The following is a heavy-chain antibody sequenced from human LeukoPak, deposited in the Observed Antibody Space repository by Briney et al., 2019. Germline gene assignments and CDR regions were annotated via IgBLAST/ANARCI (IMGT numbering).Heavy chain of an antibody. D-gene: IGHD5-18*01. J-gene: IGHJ4*02. CDR3: ARDPGSYGPSYYFDY. V-gene: IGHV1-46*01. CDR2: INASGGST. Sequence: ASVTVSCKASGYTFTTYYMHWVRQAPGRGIEGMGVINASGGSTSYAQKFQGRVTMTRDTSTSTVYMELSSLRSEDTAVYSCARDPGSYGPSYYFDYWGQGTLVTVSS. CDR1: GYTFTTYY.